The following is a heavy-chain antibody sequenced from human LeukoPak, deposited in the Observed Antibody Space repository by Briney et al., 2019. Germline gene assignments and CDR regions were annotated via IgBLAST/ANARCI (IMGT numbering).Heavy chain of an antibody. CDR2: FDPEDGET. J-gene: IGHJ1*01. D-gene: IGHD6-13*01. CDR1: GYTLTELS. Sequence: ASVKVSCKVSGYTLTELSMHWVRQAPGKGLEWMGGFDPEDGETIYAQKFQGRVTITRDTSASTAYTELSSLRSEDTAVYYCGRWGKTAAGMGIESFQHGGQGTLVTVSS. V-gene: IGHV1-24*01. CDR3: GRWGKTAAGMGIESFQH.